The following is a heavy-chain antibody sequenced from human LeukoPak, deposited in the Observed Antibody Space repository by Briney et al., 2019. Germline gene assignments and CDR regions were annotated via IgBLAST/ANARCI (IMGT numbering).Heavy chain of an antibody. D-gene: IGHD3-9*01. J-gene: IGHJ4*02. CDR3: ARSGSNAMTGYYSPHFDY. V-gene: IGHV3-33*03. CDR2: IWYDGSNK. CDR1: GFTFSSYG. Sequence: GGSLRLSCAASGFTFSSYGMHWVRQAPGKGLEWVAVIWYDGSNKYYADSVKGRFTISRDNAKNSLYLQMNSLRAEDTAVYYCARSGSNAMTGYYSPHFDYWGQGTLVTVSS.